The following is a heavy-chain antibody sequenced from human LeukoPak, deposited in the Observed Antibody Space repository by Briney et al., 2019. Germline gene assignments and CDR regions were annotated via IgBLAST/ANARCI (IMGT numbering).Heavy chain of an antibody. CDR2: IDPSDSYT. D-gene: IGHD6-6*01. V-gene: IGHV5-10-1*01. CDR1: GYSFTSYW. J-gene: IGHJ4*02. Sequence: GEFLKISCKGSGYSFTSYWIGWVRQMPGKGLEWMGRIDPSDSYTNYSPSFQGHVTISADKSISTAYLQWSSLKASDTAMYYCAIIERSSYYCHSWGQGTLVTVSS. CDR3: AIIERSSYYCHS.